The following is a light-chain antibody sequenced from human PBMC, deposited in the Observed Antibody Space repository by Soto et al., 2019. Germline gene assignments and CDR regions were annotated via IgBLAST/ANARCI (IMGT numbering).Light chain of an antibody. CDR3: QQYNSFPWT. CDR1: QSVSSYY. CDR2: AAS. V-gene: IGKV3-20*01. Sequence: EIVLTQSPGTLSLSPGERATLSCRASQSVSSYYLAWYQQKPGQAPRLLIYAASSRATGIPDRFSGSGSGTEFTLTISSLRSEDFAVYYCQQYNSFPWTFGQGTKVDI. J-gene: IGKJ1*01.